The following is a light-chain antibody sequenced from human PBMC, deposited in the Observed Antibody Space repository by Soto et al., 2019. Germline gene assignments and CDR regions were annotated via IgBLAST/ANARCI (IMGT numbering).Light chain of an antibody. J-gene: IGKJ4*01. CDR1: QSISIN. V-gene: IGKV3-15*01. CDR3: QEYNNRRTIT. Sequence: EIMITQSPATLSVSPGERATLSCRASQSISINLAWYQQKPGQAPRLLIYGASTRATGIPVRFSGSGSGTEFTLTITSLQSEDFAVYYCQEYNNRRTITFGGGTKVDI. CDR2: GAS.